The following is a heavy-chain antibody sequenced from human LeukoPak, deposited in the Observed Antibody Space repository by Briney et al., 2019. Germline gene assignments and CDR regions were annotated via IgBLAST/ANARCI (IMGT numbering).Heavy chain of an antibody. CDR2: ISRSSSYI. V-gene: IGHV3-21*01. CDR1: GFTFISYN. D-gene: IGHD4-23*01. Sequence: GGSLRLSCAASGFTFISYNMNWVRQAPGKGLEWVSSISRSSSYIYYADSMKGRFTISRDNANNSLFLQMNSLRAEDTAVYYCARGGVSVGGNFDYWGQGTLVTVSS. J-gene: IGHJ4*02. CDR3: ARGGVSVGGNFDY.